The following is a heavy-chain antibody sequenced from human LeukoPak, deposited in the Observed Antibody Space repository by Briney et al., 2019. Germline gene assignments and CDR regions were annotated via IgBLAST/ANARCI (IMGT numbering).Heavy chain of an antibody. V-gene: IGHV4-39*07. CDR3: ARVGPPPEGWYSDL. D-gene: IGHD1-14*01. Sequence: PSETLSLTCAVSGGSISSSSYYWGWIRQPPGKGLEWIGSIYYSGSTYYNPSLKSRVTVSVDTSKNQFSLILSSVTAADTAVYYCARVGPPPEGWYSDLWGRGTLVTVSS. CDR2: IYYSGST. J-gene: IGHJ2*01. CDR1: GGSISSSSYY.